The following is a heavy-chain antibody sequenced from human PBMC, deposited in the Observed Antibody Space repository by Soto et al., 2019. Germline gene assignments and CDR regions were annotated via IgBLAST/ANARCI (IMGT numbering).Heavy chain of an antibody. V-gene: IGHV3-74*01. CDR3: ASGLVEYSSSWYDY. D-gene: IGHD6-13*01. CDR2: INSDGSST. J-gene: IGHJ4*02. CDR1: GFTFSNSW. Sequence: EVQLVESGGGLVQPGGSLRLSCAASGFTFSNSWMHWVRQAPGKGLVWVSRINSDGSSTSYADSVQGRFTISRDNATNTLYLKMNSLRAEDTAVYYCASGLVEYSSSWYDYWGQGTLVTVSS.